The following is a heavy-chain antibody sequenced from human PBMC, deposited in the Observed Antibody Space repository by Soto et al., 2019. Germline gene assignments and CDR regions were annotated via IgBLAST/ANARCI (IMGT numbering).Heavy chain of an antibody. CDR3: ASLNWNYDDY. Sequence: SETLSLTCTVSGGSVSSGSYYWSWIRQPPGKGLEWIGYIYYSGSTNYNPSLKSRVTISVDTSKNQFSLKLSSVTAADTDVYYCASLNWNYDDYWGQGTLVTVSS. J-gene: IGHJ4*02. V-gene: IGHV4-61*01. D-gene: IGHD1-7*01. CDR1: GGSVSSGSYY. CDR2: IYYSGST.